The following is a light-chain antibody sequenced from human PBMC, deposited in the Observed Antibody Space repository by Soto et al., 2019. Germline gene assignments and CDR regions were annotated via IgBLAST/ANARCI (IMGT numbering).Light chain of an antibody. CDR3: CSYAGTYAYV. J-gene: IGLJ1*01. V-gene: IGLV2-11*01. CDR2: DVS. CDR1: RSDVGGYNF. Sequence: QSALTQPRAVSESPGQSVTISCTGTRSDVGGYNFVSWYQQYPGKAPKLMIYDVSKRPSGVPDRFSGSKSGNTASLTISGLQAVDEADYYCCSYAGTYAYVFGTGTKVTVL.